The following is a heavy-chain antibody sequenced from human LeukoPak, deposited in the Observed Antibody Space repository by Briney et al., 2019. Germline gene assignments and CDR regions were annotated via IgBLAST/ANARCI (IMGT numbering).Heavy chain of an antibody. CDR2: IYPGDSDT. CDR3: ARQRGYYMDV. V-gene: IGHV5-51*01. CDR1: GYSFSNYG. J-gene: IGHJ6*03. Sequence: GESLKISCKSSGYSFSNYGIGWVRQMPGKGLDWMGIIYPGDSDTRHSPSFQGQVTISADKSISTAYLQWSSLKASDTAIYHCARQRGYYMDVWGQGTTVTVSS.